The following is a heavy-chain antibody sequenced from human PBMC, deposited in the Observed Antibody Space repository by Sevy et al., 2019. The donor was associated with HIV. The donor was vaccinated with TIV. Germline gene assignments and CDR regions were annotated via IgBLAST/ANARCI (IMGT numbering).Heavy chain of an antibody. V-gene: IGHV1-2*02. D-gene: IGHD5-12*01. Sequence: ASEKVSCKASGYTFTGYYMHWVRQAPGQGLEWMGWINPNSGGTNYAQKFQGRVTMTRDTSISTAYMELSRLRSDDTAVYYCARASRTDGYNYGYFDYWGQGTLVTVSS. CDR3: ARASRTDGYNYGYFDY. J-gene: IGHJ4*02. CDR2: INPNSGGT. CDR1: GYTFTGYY.